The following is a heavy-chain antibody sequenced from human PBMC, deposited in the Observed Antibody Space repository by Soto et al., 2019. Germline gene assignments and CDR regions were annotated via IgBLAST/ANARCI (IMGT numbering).Heavy chain of an antibody. J-gene: IGHJ3*02. CDR2: IKSKTDGGTT. D-gene: IGHD3-9*01. CDR1: GFTFGNDW. Sequence: GGSLRLSCAASGFTFGNDWMSWVRQAPGKGLEWVGRIKSKTDGGTTDYAAPVKGRFTISRDDSNNTLYLQMNSLKTEDTAVYYCTTEVGTRYYDILTGHDAFDIWGQGTMVTVSS. CDR3: TTEVGTRYYDILTGHDAFDI. V-gene: IGHV3-15*01.